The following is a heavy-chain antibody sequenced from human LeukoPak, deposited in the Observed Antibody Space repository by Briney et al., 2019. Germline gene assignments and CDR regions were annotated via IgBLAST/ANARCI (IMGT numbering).Heavy chain of an antibody. V-gene: IGHV4-39*01. D-gene: IGHD6-6*01. Sequence: SETLSLTCTVSGDSISSRTWGWIRLPPEKGLGWIGVILYSGSTQYSPALESRVTISVDTAKNQFSLKLTSVTAADTAVYHCVEYSTSSGWLDPWGQGTLVTVSS. CDR2: ILYSGST. CDR3: VEYSTSSGWLDP. CDR1: GDSISSRT. J-gene: IGHJ5*02.